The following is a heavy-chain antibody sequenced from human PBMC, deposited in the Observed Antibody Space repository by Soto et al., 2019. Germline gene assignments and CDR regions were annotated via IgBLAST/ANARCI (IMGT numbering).Heavy chain of an antibody. Sequence: GGSLRLSCAASGFTFSSYAMSWVRQAPGKGLEWVSAISGSGGSTYYADSVKGRFTISRDNSKNTLYLQMNSLRAEDTAVHYCAKDFGLTIFGVVMGGNDAFDIWGQGTMVTVSS. CDR2: ISGSGGST. V-gene: IGHV3-23*01. CDR3: AKDFGLTIFGVVMGGNDAFDI. CDR1: GFTFSSYA. D-gene: IGHD3-3*01. J-gene: IGHJ3*02.